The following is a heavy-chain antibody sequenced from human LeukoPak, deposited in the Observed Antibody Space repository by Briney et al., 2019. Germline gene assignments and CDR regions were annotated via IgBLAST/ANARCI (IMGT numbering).Heavy chain of an antibody. Sequence: ASVKVSCKASGGTFTGYYMHWVRQAPGQGLEWMGWINPNSGGTNYAQKFQGRVTMTRDTSISTAYMELSRLRSDDTAVYYCAREGRYCSGGSCSTYAFDIWGQGTMVTVSS. CDR2: INPNSGGT. J-gene: IGHJ3*02. D-gene: IGHD2-15*01. CDR3: AREGRYCSGGSCSTYAFDI. V-gene: IGHV1-2*02. CDR1: GGTFTGYY.